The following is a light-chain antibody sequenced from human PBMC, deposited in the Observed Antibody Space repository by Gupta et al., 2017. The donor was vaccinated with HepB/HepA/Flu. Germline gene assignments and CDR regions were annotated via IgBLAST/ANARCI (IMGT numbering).Light chain of an antibody. V-gene: IGLV3-1*01. CDR2: QDS. CDR3: QAEDSSTVV. Sequence: SYELTESPPVSVPPGQTASNPCSGDQFGDNYACWYQQNPGQSPVLVIYQDSKQPSGIPERFSGSNSGNTATLTICGTQAMDEADYYGQAEDSSTVVCGGGTKLTVL. J-gene: IGLJ2*01. CDR1: QFGDNY.